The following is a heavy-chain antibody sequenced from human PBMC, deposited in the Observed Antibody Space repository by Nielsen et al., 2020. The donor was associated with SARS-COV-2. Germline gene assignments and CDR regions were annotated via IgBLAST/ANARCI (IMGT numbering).Heavy chain of an antibody. J-gene: IGHJ5*02. D-gene: IGHD2-15*01. CDR3: ARGGGSRGWFDP. CDR1: GGSISSYY. V-gene: IGHV4-59*01. CDR2: IYYSGST. Sequence: GSLRLSCTVSGGSISSYYWSWIRQPPGKGLEWIGYIYYSGSTNYNPSLKSRVTISVDTSKNQFSLKLSSVTAADTAVYYCARGGGSRGWFDPWGQGTLVTVSS.